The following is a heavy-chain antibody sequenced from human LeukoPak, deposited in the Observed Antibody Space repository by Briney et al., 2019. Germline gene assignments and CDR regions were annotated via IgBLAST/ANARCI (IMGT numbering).Heavy chain of an antibody. Sequence: GGSLRLSCVASGFTFSTYEMNWVRQAPRKGLEWTSYISSSGDIIYYADSVRGRLTFSRDNAKNSLYLQMNSLRAKDTAVYYCARVGRDSQHLDYWGPGTLVTVSS. CDR1: GFTFSTYE. V-gene: IGHV3-48*03. D-gene: IGHD2-15*01. CDR3: ARVGRDSQHLDY. CDR2: ISSSGDII. J-gene: IGHJ4*02.